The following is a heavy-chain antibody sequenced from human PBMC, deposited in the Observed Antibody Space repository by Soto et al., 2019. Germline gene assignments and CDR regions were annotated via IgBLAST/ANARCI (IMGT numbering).Heavy chain of an antibody. CDR1: GGTFSSYT. CDR3: ASLYCSGGSCYLGY. Sequence: VKVSCKASGGTFSSYTISWVRQAPGQGLEWMGRIIPILGIANYAQKFQGRVTITADKSTSTAYMELSSLRSEDTAVYYCASLYCSGGSCYLGYWGQGTLVTVSS. D-gene: IGHD2-15*01. V-gene: IGHV1-69*02. J-gene: IGHJ4*02. CDR2: IIPILGIA.